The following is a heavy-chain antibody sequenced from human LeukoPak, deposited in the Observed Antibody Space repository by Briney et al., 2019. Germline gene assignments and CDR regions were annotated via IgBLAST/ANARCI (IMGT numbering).Heavy chain of an antibody. CDR1: GGSISSGSYY. CDR3: ARGSYDSSGYYPRYFDY. Sequence: SQTLSLTCTVSGGSISSGSYYWSWIRQPAGKGLEWIGRIYTSGSTNYNPSLKSRVTISVDTSKNQFSLKLSSVTAADTAVYYCARGSYDSSGYYPRYFDYWGQGTLVTVSS. V-gene: IGHV4-61*02. CDR2: IYTSGST. D-gene: IGHD3-22*01. J-gene: IGHJ4*02.